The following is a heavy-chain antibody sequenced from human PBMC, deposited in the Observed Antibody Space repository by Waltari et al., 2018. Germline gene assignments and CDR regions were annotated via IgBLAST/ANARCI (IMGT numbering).Heavy chain of an antibody. CDR1: GGSISSHY. CDR3: AAKTTVTTCYFDY. D-gene: IGHD4-17*01. J-gene: IGHJ4*02. CDR2: IYYSGST. Sequence: QVQLQESGPGLVKPSETLSLTCTVSGGSISSHYWSWIRQPPGKGLEWIGDIYYSGSTNYTPSLKRRVTISVDTSKHQCSLKLSSVPAADTAVYYCAAKTTVTTCYFDYWGQGTLVTVSS. V-gene: IGHV4-59*11.